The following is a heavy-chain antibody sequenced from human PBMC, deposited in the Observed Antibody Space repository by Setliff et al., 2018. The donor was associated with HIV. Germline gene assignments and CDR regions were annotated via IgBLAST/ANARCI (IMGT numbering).Heavy chain of an antibody. V-gene: IGHV1-8*02. Sequence: ASVKVSCKTSGYTFINYDINWLRQATGQGLEWMGWMNPNSSNSGYAQNFQGRVTMTLDTSISTAYMELRSLTSDDTAMYYCARGACGGDSCYLMKYYFDHWGQGTLVTVSS. J-gene: IGHJ4*02. CDR2: MNPNSSNS. CDR3: ARGACGGDSCYLMKYYFDH. D-gene: IGHD2-15*01. CDR1: GYTFINYD.